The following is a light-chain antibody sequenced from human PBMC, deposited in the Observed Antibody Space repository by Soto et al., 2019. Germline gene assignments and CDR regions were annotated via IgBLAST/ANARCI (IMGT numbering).Light chain of an antibody. CDR2: AAS. J-gene: IGKJ1*01. V-gene: IGKV1-8*01. Sequence: AIRMTQSPSSLSASTGDRVTITCRASQGISSYLAWYQQKPGKAPKLLIYAASTLQSGVPSRFSGSGSGTDFTLTISCLQSEDFATYYCQQYDSSPRTFXQGTNVDIK. CDR3: QQYDSSPRT. CDR1: QGISSY.